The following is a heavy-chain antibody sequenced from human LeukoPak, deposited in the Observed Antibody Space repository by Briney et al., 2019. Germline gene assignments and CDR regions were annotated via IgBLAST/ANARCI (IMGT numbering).Heavy chain of an antibody. J-gene: IGHJ4*02. CDR3: ARAERDGSDVNNAIYYFDY. V-gene: IGHV4-39*07. D-gene: IGHD2-8*01. Sequence: SETLSLTCTVSGGSISSSSYYWGWIRQPPGKGLEWIGSIYYSGSTYYNPSLKSRVTISVDTSKNQFSLRLSSVTAADTAVYYCARAERDGSDVNNAIYYFDYWGPGTLVTVSS. CDR2: IYYSGST. CDR1: GGSISSSSYY.